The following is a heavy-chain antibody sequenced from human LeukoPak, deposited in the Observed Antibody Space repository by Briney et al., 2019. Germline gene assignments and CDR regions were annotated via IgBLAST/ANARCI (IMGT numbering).Heavy chain of an antibody. CDR2: IYYSGST. CDR3: ASTYSSSWYGVLGY. J-gene: IGHJ4*02. V-gene: IGHV4-59*01. D-gene: IGHD6-13*01. Sequence: SETRSLTCTVSGGSISSYYWSWIRQPPGKGLEWIGYIYYSGSTNYNPSLKSRVTISVDTSKNQFSLKLSSVTAADTAVYYCASTYSSSWYGVLGYWGQGTLVTVSS. CDR1: GGSISSYY.